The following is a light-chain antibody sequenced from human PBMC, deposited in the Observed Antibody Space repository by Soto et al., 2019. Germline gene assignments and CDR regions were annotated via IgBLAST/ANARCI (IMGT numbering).Light chain of an antibody. CDR2: GAP. CDR1: QSVSSN. V-gene: IGKV3-15*01. Sequence: EIVMTQSPATLSVSPGERATLSCRASQSVSSNLAGYQQKPVQAPRLLIYGAPTRATGIPARFSGSGSGTEFTLTISSLQSEDCAVYYCQQYNNWPPYTFGQGTKLEIK. J-gene: IGKJ2*01. CDR3: QQYNNWPPYT.